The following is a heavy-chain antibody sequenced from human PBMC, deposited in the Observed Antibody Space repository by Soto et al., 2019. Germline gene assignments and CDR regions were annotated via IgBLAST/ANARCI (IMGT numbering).Heavy chain of an antibody. CDR1: GYTLPELS. Sequence: AVPVSRQVSGYTLPELSLHWVRPAPGKGLEWMGVFDPEDGETNYAQKFQGRVTMTEDTSTDTAYMEPRSLRSEVTAGYYCARVAGQKNARLDPWGQGALVTSPQ. CDR2: FDPEDGET. V-gene: IGHV1-24*01. CDR3: ARVAGQKNARLDP. J-gene: IGHJ5*02. D-gene: IGHD1-1*01.